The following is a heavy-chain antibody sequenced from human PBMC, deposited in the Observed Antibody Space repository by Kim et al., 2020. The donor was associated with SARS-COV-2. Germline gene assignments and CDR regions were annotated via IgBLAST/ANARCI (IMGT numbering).Heavy chain of an antibody. D-gene: IGHD5-12*01. J-gene: IGHJ3*02. Sequence: NPSRKSRVTISVETSKNQCSLKLSSVTAADTAVYYCARDAIVATRDAFDIWGQGTMVTVSS. V-gene: IGHV4-31*02. CDR3: ARDAIVATRDAFDI.